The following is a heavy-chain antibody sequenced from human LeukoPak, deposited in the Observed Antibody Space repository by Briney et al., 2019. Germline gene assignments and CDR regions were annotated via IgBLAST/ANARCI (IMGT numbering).Heavy chain of an antibody. D-gene: IGHD5-18*01. Sequence: GGSLRLFCAASGFTFSGCGMHWVRQAPGKGLEWVAFIWYDGRDKYYTDSVKGRFTISRDNSKNTLYLQMNSLRAEDTAMYYCAKDPYSYGSYFDYWGRGTLVTVSS. CDR3: AKDPYSYGSYFDY. CDR1: GFTFSGCG. J-gene: IGHJ4*02. CDR2: IWYDGRDK. V-gene: IGHV3-30*02.